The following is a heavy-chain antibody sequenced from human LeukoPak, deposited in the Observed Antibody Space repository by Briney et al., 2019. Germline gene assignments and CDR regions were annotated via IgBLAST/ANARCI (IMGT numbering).Heavy chain of an antibody. J-gene: IGHJ6*02. D-gene: IGHD3-22*01. CDR3: ARDGGYYDSSGYYEGYYYGMDV. V-gene: IGHV3-7*01. CDR2: IKQDGSEK. Sequence: PGGSLRLSCAASGLTFSDYYMSWIRQAPGKGLEWVANIKQDGSEKYYVDSVKGRFTISRDNAKNSLYLQMNSLRAEDTAVYYCARDGGYYDSSGYYEGYYYGMDVWGQGTTVTVSS. CDR1: GLTFSDYY.